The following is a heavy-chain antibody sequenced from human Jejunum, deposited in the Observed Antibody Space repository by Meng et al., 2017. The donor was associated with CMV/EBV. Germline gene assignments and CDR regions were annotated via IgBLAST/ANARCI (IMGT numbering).Heavy chain of an antibody. V-gene: IGHV1-2*02. J-gene: IGHJ4*02. Sequence: SCKASGYPLSAYYMHGVRQAPGQGLEWMGWINPNNGDTNYAQKFQDRVTMTRDTSINTAYMELSRLTSDDTAIYYCARDLRGSYFDYYSQGTLVPSPQ. CDR2: INPNNGDT. CDR3: ARDLRGSYFDY. D-gene: IGHD1-26*01. CDR1: GYPLSAYY.